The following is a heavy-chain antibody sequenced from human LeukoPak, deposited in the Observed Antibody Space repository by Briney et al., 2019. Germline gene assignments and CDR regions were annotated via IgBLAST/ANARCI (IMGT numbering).Heavy chain of an antibody. CDR3: ARDHDVDTAMV. Sequence: SETLSLTRAFSCYSINSGYYWGLIRQPPGKGLEWIGSIYHSGSTYYNPSLKSRVTISVDTSKNQFSLKLSSVTAADTAVYYCARDHDVDTAMVWGQGTLVTVSS. V-gene: IGHV4-38-2*02. J-gene: IGHJ4*02. CDR1: CYSINSGYY. D-gene: IGHD5-18*01. CDR2: IYHSGST.